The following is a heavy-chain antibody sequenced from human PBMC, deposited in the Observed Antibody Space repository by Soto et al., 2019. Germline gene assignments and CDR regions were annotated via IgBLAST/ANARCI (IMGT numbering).Heavy chain of an antibody. D-gene: IGHD3-22*01. Sequence: ASVKVSCKASGYTFTSYAMHWVRQAPGQRLEWMGWINAGNGNTKYSQKFQGRVTITRDTSASTAYMELSSLRSEDTAVYYCASVYYDSSGYYHDRYFDYWGQETLVTVSS. CDR2: INAGNGNT. V-gene: IGHV1-3*01. J-gene: IGHJ4*02. CDR1: GYTFTSYA. CDR3: ASVYYDSSGYYHDRYFDY.